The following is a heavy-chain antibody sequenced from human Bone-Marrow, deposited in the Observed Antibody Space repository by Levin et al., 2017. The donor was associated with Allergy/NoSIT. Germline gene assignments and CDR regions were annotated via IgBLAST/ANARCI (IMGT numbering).Heavy chain of an antibody. CDR3: LRWSSGAADY. CDR1: GFTFSDHY. V-gene: IGHV3-72*01. CDR2: SRNKANRYIT. Sequence: PTGGSLRLSCATSGFTFSDHYIEWVRQAPGKGLEWVGRSRNKANRYITEYAASVEGRFTISRDDSMKSLYLQMNSLKTDDTAVYYCLRWSSGAADYWGQGTRVTVSS. D-gene: IGHD7-27*01. J-gene: IGHJ4*02.